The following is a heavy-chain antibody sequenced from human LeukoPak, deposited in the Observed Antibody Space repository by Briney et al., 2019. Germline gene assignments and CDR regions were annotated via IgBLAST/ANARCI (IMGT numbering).Heavy chain of an antibody. J-gene: IGHJ5*02. V-gene: IGHV4-4*07. Sequence: SETLSLTCTVSGGSIRSYYWSWIRQPAGKGLEWIGRIYTSGSTNYNPYFKSRVSMSVDTSKNHFSLKLSSVTAADTAVYYCARSNTYYYDSASAWFDPWGQGTLVTVSS. CDR2: IYTSGST. CDR1: GGSIRSYY. CDR3: ARSNTYYYDSASAWFDP. D-gene: IGHD3-22*01.